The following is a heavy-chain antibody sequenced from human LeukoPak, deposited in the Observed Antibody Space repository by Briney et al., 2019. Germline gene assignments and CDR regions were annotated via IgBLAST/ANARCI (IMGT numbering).Heavy chain of an antibody. CDR3: ASRFTARQLVPADYYHMDV. V-gene: IGHV1-69*05. CDR2: IIPISGTT. J-gene: IGHJ6*03. Sequence: ASVKVSCKASGVSFRYYTINWVRQAPGQGLEWMGAIIPISGTTNYAQRLQGRVTLTMDDSASTAFMEMSSLRSEDTAVYHCASRFTARQLVPADYYHMDVWGEGTTVFVSS. CDR1: GVSFRYYT. D-gene: IGHD6-13*01.